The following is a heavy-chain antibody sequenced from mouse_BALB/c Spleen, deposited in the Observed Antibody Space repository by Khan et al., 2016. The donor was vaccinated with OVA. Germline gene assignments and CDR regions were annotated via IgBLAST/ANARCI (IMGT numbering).Heavy chain of an antibody. D-gene: IGHD2-2*01. CDR1: GISITTGNYR. CDR3: ARDSGFWYFDV. Sequence: EVQLQESGPGLVKPSQTVSLTCTVTGISITTGNYRWNWIRQFPGNKLEWIGFIFYSGSTIYTPSLTRRTTISRDTSKSQFFLEMTSLTAEDTSTYYCARDSGFWYFDVWGAGTTVTVSA. J-gene: IGHJ1*01. V-gene: IGHV3-5*02. CDR2: IFYSGST.